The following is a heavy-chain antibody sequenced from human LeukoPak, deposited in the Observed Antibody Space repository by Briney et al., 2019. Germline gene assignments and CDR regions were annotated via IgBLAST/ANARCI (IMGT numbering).Heavy chain of an antibody. V-gene: IGHV3-21*04. J-gene: IGHJ6*03. D-gene: IGHD6-25*01. CDR2: ISDSSGYI. Sequence: PGGSLRLSCAASGFTFSSYSMNWVRQAPGKGLEWVSSISDSSGYIYYADSVKGRFTISRDNSKNTLYLQMNSLRAEDTAVYYCARAAANYYYYYMDVWGKGTTVTVSS. CDR3: ARAAANYYYYYMDV. CDR1: GFTFSSYS.